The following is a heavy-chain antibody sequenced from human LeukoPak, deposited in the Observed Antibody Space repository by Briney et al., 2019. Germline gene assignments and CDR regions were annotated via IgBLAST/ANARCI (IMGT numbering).Heavy chain of an antibody. Sequence: ASVKVSCKASGYTFTGYYMRWVRQAPGQGLEWMGWINPNSGGTNYAQKFQGRVTMTRDTSISTAYMELSRLRSDDTAVYYCARALYDYVWGSYRLYPVNWFDPWGQGTLVTVSS. CDR3: ARALYDYVWGSYRLYPVNWFDP. CDR1: GYTFTGYY. D-gene: IGHD3-16*02. CDR2: INPNSGGT. J-gene: IGHJ5*02. V-gene: IGHV1-2*02.